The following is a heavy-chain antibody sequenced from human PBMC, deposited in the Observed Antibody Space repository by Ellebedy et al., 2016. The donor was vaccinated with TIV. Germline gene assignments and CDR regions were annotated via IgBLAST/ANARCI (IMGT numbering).Heavy chain of an antibody. V-gene: IGHV3-66*01. Sequence: GESLKISCAVSGFTVNSNYMSWVRQAPGKGLEWVSSIYVDGTTYYADSVRGRSTISRDTSKNTLNLQINGLRAEDTAVYFCATETFIDVDLEVWGVFDMWGQGTMVAVSS. CDR2: IYVDGTT. D-gene: IGHD1-1*01. CDR1: GFTVNSNY. CDR3: ATETFIDVDLEVWGVFDM. J-gene: IGHJ3*02.